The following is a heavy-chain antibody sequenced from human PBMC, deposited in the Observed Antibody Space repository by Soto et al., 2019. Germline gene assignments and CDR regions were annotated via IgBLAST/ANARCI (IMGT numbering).Heavy chain of an antibody. J-gene: IGHJ5*02. V-gene: IGHV5-51*01. CDR3: ARVVTMVRGATPQGCDP. CDR2: IYPGDSDT. CDR1: GFRLSANW. Sequence: PGESLKISCKGSGFRLSANWIGWVRRLPGKGLGWMGLIYPGDSDTRYSPSLQGQVTISADKSINTTYLQWSSLKASDSAMYYCARVVTMVRGATPQGCDPWAREPWSPSPQ. D-gene: IGHD3-10*01.